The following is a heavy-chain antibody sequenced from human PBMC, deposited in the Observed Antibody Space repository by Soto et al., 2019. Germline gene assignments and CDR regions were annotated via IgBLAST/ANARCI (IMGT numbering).Heavy chain of an antibody. CDR3: ARDRTTVNWYFDL. J-gene: IGHJ2*01. CDR2: IYYSENT. CDR1: GDSLTTNY. V-gene: IGHV4-59*01. D-gene: IGHD3-16*02. Sequence: QVQLQESGPALVKTSETLSLTCTVSGDSLTTNYWSWLRQPPGKGLEWIGYIYYSENTNYSPSLKSRATISMETSKNQLSLKLTSVTAADTAVYYCARDRTTVNWYFDLWGRGTLVTVSS.